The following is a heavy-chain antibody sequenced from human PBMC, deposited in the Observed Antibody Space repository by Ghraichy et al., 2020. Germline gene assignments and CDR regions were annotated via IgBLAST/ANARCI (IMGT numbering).Heavy chain of an antibody. Sequence: GESLNISCVASGFTFSNTWMSWVRQAPGKGLEWVGRVKSRIGGETADYAAPVEGRFTISRDDSKNTVYLEMTSLNTEDTAMYYCTTTFHSDSSAPYWGQGTLVTVSS. CDR2: VKSRIGGETA. CDR3: TTTFHSDSSAPY. J-gene: IGHJ4*02. V-gene: IGHV3-15*01. CDR1: GFTFSNTW. D-gene: IGHD3-22*01.